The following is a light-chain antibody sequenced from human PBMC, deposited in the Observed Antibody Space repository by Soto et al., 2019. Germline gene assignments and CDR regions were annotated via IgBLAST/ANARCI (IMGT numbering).Light chain of an antibody. Sequence: QSVLTQPPSTSGTPGQRVTISCSGISTNVGINPVNWYQQFPGTAPRLLIYTNDHRTSGVPGRFSGSKSGTSASLDISGLQSEDEADYYCAAWDDSLYGLVFGGGTKLTVL. CDR3: AAWDDSLYGLV. CDR1: STNVGINP. CDR2: TND. J-gene: IGLJ2*01. V-gene: IGLV1-44*01.